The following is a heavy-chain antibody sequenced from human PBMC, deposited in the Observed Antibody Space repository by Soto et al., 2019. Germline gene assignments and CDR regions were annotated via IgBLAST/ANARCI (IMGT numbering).Heavy chain of an antibody. Sequence: PGGSLRLSCVASGFTFSGSAMHWVRQASGKGLEWVGRIRSKANNYATAYAASVRGRFIISRDDSKNTTYLQMDSLKTEDTAVYYCTRLGLTEEVYWGQGNLVTV. V-gene: IGHV3-73*01. CDR2: IRSKANNYAT. CDR1: GFTFSGSA. J-gene: IGHJ4*02. CDR3: TRLGLTEEVY. D-gene: IGHD1-26*01.